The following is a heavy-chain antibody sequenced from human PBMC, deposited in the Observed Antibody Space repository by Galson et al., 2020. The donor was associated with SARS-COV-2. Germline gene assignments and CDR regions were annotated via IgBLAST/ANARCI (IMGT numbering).Heavy chain of an antibody. D-gene: IGHD2-8*01. CDR3: ARRSIVLMVYAIKWDAFDI. CDR1: GGSISSGGYY. J-gene: IGHJ3*02. V-gene: IGHV4-31*03. CDR2: IYYSGST. Sequence: SETLSLTCTVSGGSISSGGYYWSWIRQHPGKGLEWIGYIYYSGSTYYNPSLKSRVTISVDTSKNQFSLKLSSVTAADTAVYYCARRSIVLMVYAIKWDAFDIWGPGTMVPVSS.